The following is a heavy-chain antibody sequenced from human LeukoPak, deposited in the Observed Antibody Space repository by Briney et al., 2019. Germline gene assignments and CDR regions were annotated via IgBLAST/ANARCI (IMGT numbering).Heavy chain of an antibody. CDR2: INHSGST. CDR3: ARSRPGPYYYDSSGYNI. V-gene: IGHV4-34*01. J-gene: IGHJ3*02. D-gene: IGHD3-22*01. CDR1: GGSFSGYY. Sequence: SETLSLTCAVYGGSFSGYYWSWIRQPPGKGLERIGEINHSGSTNYNPSLKSRVTISVDTSKNQFSLKLSSVTAADTAVYYCARSRPGPYYYDSSGYNIWGQGTMVTVSS.